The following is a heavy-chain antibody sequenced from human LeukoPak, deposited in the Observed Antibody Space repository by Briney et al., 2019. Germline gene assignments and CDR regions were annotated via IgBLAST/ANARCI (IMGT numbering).Heavy chain of an antibody. CDR2: IYYSGST. Sequence: PSETLSLTCTVSGGSISSSSYYWGWIRQPPGKGLEWIGSIYYSGSTNYNPSLKSRVTISVDTSKNQFSLKVTSVTAADTAVYFRARAGGSYYLNWLDPWGQGTLVTVSS. CDR1: GGSISSSSYY. J-gene: IGHJ5*02. CDR3: ARAGGSYYLNWLDP. V-gene: IGHV4-39*07. D-gene: IGHD1-26*01.